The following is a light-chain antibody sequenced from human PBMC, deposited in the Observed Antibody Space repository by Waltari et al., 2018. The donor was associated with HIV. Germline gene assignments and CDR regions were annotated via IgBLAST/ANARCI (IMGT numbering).Light chain of an antibody. CDR1: SSDGGGYNY. CDR2: EVS. Sequence: QSALTQPASVSGSPGQSITISCTGTSSDGGGYNYVSWYQQHPGKAPKLMIYEVSNRPSGISNRFSGSKSGNTASLTISGLQAEDEADYYCSSYTSSSTLYVFGTGTKVTVL. J-gene: IGLJ1*01. CDR3: SSYTSSSTLYV. V-gene: IGLV2-14*01.